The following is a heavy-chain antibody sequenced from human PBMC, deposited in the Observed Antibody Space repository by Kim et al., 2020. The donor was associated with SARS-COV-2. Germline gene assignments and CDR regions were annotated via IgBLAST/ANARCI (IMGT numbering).Heavy chain of an antibody. CDR3: ARDLGDSYGYSVFDY. CDR1: GFTFSDYY. J-gene: IGHJ4*02. CDR2: ISSSSSYT. Sequence: GGSLRLSCAASGFTFSDYYMSWIRQAPGKGLEWVSYISSSSSYTNYADSVKGRFTISRDNAKNSLYLQMNSLRAEDTAVYYCARDLGDSYGYSVFDYWGQGTLVTVSS. D-gene: IGHD5-18*01. V-gene: IGHV3-11*06.